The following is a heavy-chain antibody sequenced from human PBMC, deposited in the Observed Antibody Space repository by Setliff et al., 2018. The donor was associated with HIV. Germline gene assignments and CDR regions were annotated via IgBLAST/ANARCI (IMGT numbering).Heavy chain of an antibody. CDR3: ARHKSQPYYFDY. V-gene: IGHV4-59*08. CDR1: GGSISSYY. Sequence: PSETLSLTCTVSGGSISSYYWTWLRQFPGKGLEWIGFIYYSGSTNYNPSLKSRVTISVDTSKNQFSLKLSSVTAADTAVYYCARHKSQPYYFDYWGQGTLVTVSS. J-gene: IGHJ4*02. CDR2: IYYSGST.